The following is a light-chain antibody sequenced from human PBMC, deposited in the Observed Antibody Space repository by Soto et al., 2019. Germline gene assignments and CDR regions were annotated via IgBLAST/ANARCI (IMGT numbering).Light chain of an antibody. CDR2: GNS. Sequence: QSVLTQPPSVSGAPGQRVTISCTGSSSNIGAGYDVHWYQQLPGTAPKLLIYGNSNRPSGVPDRFSGSKSGTSASLAITGIQAEDEADYYCQSYDSSLSVVVFGGGTQVTVL. V-gene: IGLV1-40*01. J-gene: IGLJ2*01. CDR1: SSNIGAGYD. CDR3: QSYDSSLSVVV.